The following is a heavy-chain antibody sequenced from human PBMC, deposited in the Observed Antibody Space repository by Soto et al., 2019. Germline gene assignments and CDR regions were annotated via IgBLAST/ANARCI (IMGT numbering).Heavy chain of an antibody. CDR1: GGSISGGIYY. J-gene: IGHJ2*01. CDR3: AREIIPLTTDWYFDL. V-gene: IGHV4-30-4*01. Sequence: QVQLQESGPGLVKPSETLSLTCTVSGGSISGGIYYWSWVRQSPGKGLEWIGYIFHSGSTFYNPSLGSRVTISVDTSKNQFSRRLSSVTAAATAVYYCAREIIPLTTDWYFDLWGRGTLVTVSS. CDR2: IFHSGST. D-gene: IGHD4-17*01.